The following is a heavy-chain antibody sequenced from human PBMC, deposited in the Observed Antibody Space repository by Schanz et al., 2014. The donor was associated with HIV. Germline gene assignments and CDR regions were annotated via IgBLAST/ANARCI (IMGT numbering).Heavy chain of an antibody. Sequence: ELQLAESGGRLEQPGGSLRLSCAASGFIFSDYSMNWVRQAPGKGLEWVAHMIWNNGIYYADSVKGRFTISRDNAKNTLYLQMNNPREEDTAVYYCTRDGGCSGSACYGYGMDVWGQGTTVTVSS. CDR1: GFIFSDYS. CDR3: TRDGGCSGSACYGYGMDV. CDR2: MIWNNGI. V-gene: IGHV3-48*02. J-gene: IGHJ6*02. D-gene: IGHD1-26*01.